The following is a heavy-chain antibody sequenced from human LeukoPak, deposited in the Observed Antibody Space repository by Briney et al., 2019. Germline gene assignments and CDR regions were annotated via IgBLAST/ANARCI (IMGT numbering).Heavy chain of an antibody. J-gene: IGHJ6*03. V-gene: IGHV3-30*02. CDR2: IRYDGSNK. Sequence: PGGSLRLSCAASGFTFSSYEMNWVRQAPGKGLEWVAFIRYDGSNKYYADSVKGRFTISRDNAKNSLYLQMNSLRAEDTAVYYCASSASPDYYYYMDVWGKGTTVTVSS. D-gene: IGHD6-6*01. CDR1: GFTFSSYE. CDR3: ASSASPDYYYYMDV.